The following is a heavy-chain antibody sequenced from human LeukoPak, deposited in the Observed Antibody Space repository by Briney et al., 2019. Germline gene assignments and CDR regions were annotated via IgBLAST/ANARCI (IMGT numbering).Heavy chain of an antibody. CDR3: AKDDYYDTSGYRD. J-gene: IGHJ4*02. Sequence: PGGSLRLSCAASGFTFSSYDIHWVRQATGKGLEWVSGIGTAGEIYYPGSVKGRFTISRDNSKNTLYLQMNSLRAEDTAVYYCAKDDYYDTSGYRDWGQGTLVTVSS. D-gene: IGHD3-22*01. V-gene: IGHV3-13*01. CDR1: GFTFSSYD. CDR2: IGTAGEI.